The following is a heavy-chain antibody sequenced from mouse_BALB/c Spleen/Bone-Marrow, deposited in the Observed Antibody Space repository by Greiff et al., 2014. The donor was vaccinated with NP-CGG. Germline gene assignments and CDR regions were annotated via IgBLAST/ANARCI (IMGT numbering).Heavy chain of an antibody. D-gene: IGHD4-1*01. J-gene: IGHJ1*01. Sequence: DVHLVESGGGLVQPGGSRKLSCAASGFTFSSFGTHWVRQAPEKGLEWVAYISSGSTAICYADTVKGRFTISRDNPKNTLFLQMTSLRSEDTAMYYCARGGNWDDFDVWGAGTTVTVSS. CDR1: GFTFSSFG. V-gene: IGHV5-17*02. CDR3: ARGGNWDDFDV. CDR2: ISSGSTAI.